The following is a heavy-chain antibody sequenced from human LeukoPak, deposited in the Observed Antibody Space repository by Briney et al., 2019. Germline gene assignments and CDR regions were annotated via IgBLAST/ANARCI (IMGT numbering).Heavy chain of an antibody. CDR1: GGSIDRSTYY. CDR3: ATDSGNPLDP. V-gene: IGHV4-39*07. CDR2: IYYAGST. D-gene: IGHD1-1*01. Sequence: SETLSLTCTVSGGSIDRSTYYWGWIRQPPGKGLEWIGSIYYAGSTYYSPSLKSRVTMSLDTSKNQFSLILTSVTAADTAVYYCATDSGNPLDPWGQGTLVTVSS. J-gene: IGHJ5*02.